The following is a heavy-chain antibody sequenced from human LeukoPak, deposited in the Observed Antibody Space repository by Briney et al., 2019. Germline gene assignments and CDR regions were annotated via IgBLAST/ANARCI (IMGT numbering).Heavy chain of an antibody. CDR1: GYTFTGYY. V-gene: IGHV1-69*04. CDR3: ARGTAMALDY. J-gene: IGHJ4*02. Sequence: KPGASVKVSCKASGYTFTGYYMHWVRQAPGQGLEWMGRIIPILGIANYAQKFQGRVTITADKSTSTAYMELSSLRSEDTAVYYCARGTAMALDYWGQGTLVTVSS. CDR2: IIPILGIA. D-gene: IGHD5-18*01.